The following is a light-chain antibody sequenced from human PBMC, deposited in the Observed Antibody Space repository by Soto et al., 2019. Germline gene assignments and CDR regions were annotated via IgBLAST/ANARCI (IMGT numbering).Light chain of an antibody. J-gene: IGKJ5*01. CDR3: QQAKSFPIT. V-gene: IGKV3-20*01. Sequence: IVLTQSPGTLSLSPGERATLSCRASQSVTTQLAWYQQKPGQAPRLIIHGASSRATGVPDRITGSGSGTDFTLTINSLQPEDFATYYCQQAKSFPITFGQGTRLEIK. CDR2: GAS. CDR1: QSVTTQ.